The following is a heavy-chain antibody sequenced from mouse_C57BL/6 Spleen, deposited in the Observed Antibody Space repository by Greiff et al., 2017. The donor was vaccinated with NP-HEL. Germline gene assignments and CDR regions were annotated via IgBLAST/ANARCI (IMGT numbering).Heavy chain of an antibody. CDR3: ARTTTVGFAY. V-gene: IGHV1-76*01. CDR1: GYTFTDYY. CDR2: IYPGSGNT. J-gene: IGHJ3*01. Sequence: VQLQQSGAELVRPGASVKLSCKASGYTFTDYYINWVKQRPGQGLEWIARIYPGSGNTYYNEKFKGKATLTAEKSSSTAYMQLSSLTSEDSAVYFCARTTTVGFAYWGQGTLVTVSA. D-gene: IGHD1-1*01.